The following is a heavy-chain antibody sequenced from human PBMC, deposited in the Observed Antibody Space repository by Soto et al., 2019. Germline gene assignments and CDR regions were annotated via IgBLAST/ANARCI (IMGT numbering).Heavy chain of an antibody. V-gene: IGHV4-39*01. J-gene: IGHJ5*02. CDR2: MHYSGSS. Sequence: SETLSLTCTVSGGSISSRNYYWGWIRQPPGKGLEWIGSMHYSGSSYYNPSLKSRVTISVDTSRNQFSLKLSSVTAADTAVYYCARRYGDLYNWFDPWGQGTLVTVSS. D-gene: IGHD4-17*01. CDR3: ARRYGDLYNWFDP. CDR1: GGSISSRNYY.